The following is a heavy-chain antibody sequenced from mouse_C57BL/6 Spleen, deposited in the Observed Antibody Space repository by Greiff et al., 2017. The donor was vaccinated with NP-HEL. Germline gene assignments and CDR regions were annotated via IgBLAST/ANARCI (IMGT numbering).Heavy chain of an antibody. Sequence: VKLVESGPGLVQPSQSLSITCTVSGFSLTSYGVHWVRQSPGKGLEWLGVIWRGGSTDYNAAFMSRLSITKDNSKSQVFFKMNILQADDTAIYYCAKRGDYDGPMDYWGQGTSVTVSS. D-gene: IGHD2-4*01. J-gene: IGHJ4*01. CDR2: IWRGGST. CDR1: GFSLTSYG. CDR3: AKRGDYDGPMDY. V-gene: IGHV2-5*01.